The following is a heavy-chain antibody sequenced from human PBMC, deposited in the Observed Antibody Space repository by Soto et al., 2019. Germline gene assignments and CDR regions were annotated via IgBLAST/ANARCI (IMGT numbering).Heavy chain of an antibody. CDR1: GGTFSSYA. D-gene: IGHD3-10*01. J-gene: IGHJ5*02. CDR3: ARDDYYGSGSYTLGNWFDP. V-gene: IGHV1-69*01. CDR2: IIPIFGTA. Sequence: QVQLVQSGAEVKKPGSSAKVSCKASGGTFSSYAISWVRQAPGQGLEWMGGIIPIFGTANYAQKFQGRVTITADESTSTAYMERSSLRSEDTAVYYCARDDYYGSGSYTLGNWFDPWGQGTLVTVSS.